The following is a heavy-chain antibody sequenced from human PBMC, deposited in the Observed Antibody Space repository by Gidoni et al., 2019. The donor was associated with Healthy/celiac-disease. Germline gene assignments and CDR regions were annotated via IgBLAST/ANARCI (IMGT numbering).Heavy chain of an antibody. Sequence: QVQLQQSGPGLVKPSNTLSLPCAISGDSVSSNSAAWNLIRQSPSRGLEWLGRTYYRYKWYNDYAVSVKSRITINPDTSKNQCSLQLNSVTPEDTAVYYCAREGDYGDYVFDYWGQGTLVTVSS. CDR3: AREGDYGDYVFDY. V-gene: IGHV6-1*01. D-gene: IGHD4-17*01. CDR2: TYYRYKWYN. J-gene: IGHJ4*02. CDR1: GDSVSSNSAA.